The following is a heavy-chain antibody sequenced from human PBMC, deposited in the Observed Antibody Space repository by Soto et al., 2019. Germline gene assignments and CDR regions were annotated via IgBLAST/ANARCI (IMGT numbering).Heavy chain of an antibody. J-gene: IGHJ6*02. V-gene: IGHV3-30*18. CDR3: AKDRTVTLAHYGMDV. D-gene: IGHD4-17*01. CDR1: GFTFSSYG. Sequence: GGSLRLSCAASGFTFSSYGMHWVRQAPGKGLEWVAVISYDGSNKYYADSVKGRFTISRDNSKNTLYLQMNSLRAEDTAVYYCAKDRTVTLAHYGMDVWGQGTTVTVS. CDR2: ISYDGSNK.